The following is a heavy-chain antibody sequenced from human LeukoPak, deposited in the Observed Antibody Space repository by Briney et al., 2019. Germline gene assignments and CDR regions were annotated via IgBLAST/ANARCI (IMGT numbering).Heavy chain of an antibody. D-gene: IGHD4-11*01. CDR3: AKDYSNYGLLYYYYYMDV. J-gene: IGHJ6*03. CDR1: GFTFSSYA. Sequence: GGSLRLSCAASGFTFSSYAMSWVRQAPGKGLEWVSAISGSGGSTYYADSVEGRFTISRDNSKNTLYLQMNSLRAEDTAVYYCAKDYSNYGLLYYYYYMDVWGKGTTVTVSS. V-gene: IGHV3-23*01. CDR2: ISGSGGST.